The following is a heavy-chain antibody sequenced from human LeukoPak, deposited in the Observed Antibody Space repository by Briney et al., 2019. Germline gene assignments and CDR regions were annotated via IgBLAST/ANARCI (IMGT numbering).Heavy chain of an antibody. V-gene: IGHV1-46*01. CDR3: ARVAAPIYDSSGYYDY. CDR1: GYTFTSYY. D-gene: IGHD3-22*01. Sequence: ASVNVSCKASGYTFTSYYMHWVRQAPGQGLEWMGIINPSGGSTSYAQKFQGRVTMTRDTSTSTVYMELSSLRSEDTAVYYCARVAAPIYDSSGYYDYWGQGTLVTVSS. CDR2: INPSGGST. J-gene: IGHJ4*02.